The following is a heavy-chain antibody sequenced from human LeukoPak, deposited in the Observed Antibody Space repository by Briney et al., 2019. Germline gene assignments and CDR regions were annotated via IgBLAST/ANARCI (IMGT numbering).Heavy chain of an antibody. CDR3: ATLGYCSGTSCSHTR. D-gene: IGHD2-2*01. Sequence: SETLSLTCTVSGGSISSYYWSWIRQPPGKGLEWIGYIYYSGSTNYNPSLKSRVTISVDTSKNQFSLKLSSVTAADTAVYYCATLGYCSGTSCSHTRWGQGTLVTVSS. J-gene: IGHJ4*02. CDR1: GGSISSYY. V-gene: IGHV4-59*01. CDR2: IYYSGST.